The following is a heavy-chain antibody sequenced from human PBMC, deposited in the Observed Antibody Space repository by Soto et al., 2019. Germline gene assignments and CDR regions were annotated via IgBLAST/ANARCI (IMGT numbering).Heavy chain of an antibody. CDR2: ISGSGGST. CDR1: GFTFSSYA. V-gene: IGHV3-23*01. J-gene: IGHJ4*02. CDR3: ANFPMGQPPHGY. Sequence: GGSLRLSCAASGFTFSSYAMSWVRQAPGKGLEWASAISGSGGSTYYADPVKGRFTISRDNSKNTLYLQMNSLRAEDTAVYYCANFPMGQPPHGYWGQGTLVTVSS.